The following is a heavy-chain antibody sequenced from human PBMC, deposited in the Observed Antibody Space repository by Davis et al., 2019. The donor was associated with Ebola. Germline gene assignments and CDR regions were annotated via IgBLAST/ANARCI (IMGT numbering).Heavy chain of an antibody. CDR3: ARVEWPRYYYGMDV. V-gene: IGHV4-34*01. CDR2: INHSGST. D-gene: IGHD3-3*01. Sequence: SETLSLTCTVSGGSINNFYWNWLRQPPGKGLEWIGEINHSGSTNYNPSLKSRVTISVDTSKNQFSLKLSSVTAADTAVYYCARVEWPRYYYGMDVWGQGTTVTVSS. CDR1: GGSINNFY. J-gene: IGHJ6*02.